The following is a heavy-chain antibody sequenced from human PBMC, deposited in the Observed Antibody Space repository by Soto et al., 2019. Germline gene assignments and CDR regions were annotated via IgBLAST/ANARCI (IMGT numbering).Heavy chain of an antibody. V-gene: IGHV3-23*01. CDR1: GFTFSSYA. J-gene: IGHJ4*02. D-gene: IGHD4-17*01. CDR2: ISGSGGST. CDR3: AKACGDYHPIDY. Sequence: PGWSLRLSCAASGFTFSSYAMSWVRQAPGKGLEWVSCISGSGGSTYYADSVKGRFTISRDNSKNTLYLQMNSLRAEDTAVYYCAKACGDYHPIDYCGQGTLCTVSS.